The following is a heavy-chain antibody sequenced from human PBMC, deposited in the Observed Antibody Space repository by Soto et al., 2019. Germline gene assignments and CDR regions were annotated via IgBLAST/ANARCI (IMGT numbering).Heavy chain of an antibody. D-gene: IGHD3-3*01. V-gene: IGHV3-23*01. CDR2: IVADGSTT. CDR1: GVTFTAYG. CDR3: ANGVVRHTIT. J-gene: IGHJ5*02. Sequence: PGGSLRLSCAASGVTFTAYGMSWARQAPGKGLEWVSGIVADGSTTHYADSVKGRFTISRDDSKNTLYLQMNSLRAEDTAVYYCANGVVRHTITWGQGTLVTVSS.